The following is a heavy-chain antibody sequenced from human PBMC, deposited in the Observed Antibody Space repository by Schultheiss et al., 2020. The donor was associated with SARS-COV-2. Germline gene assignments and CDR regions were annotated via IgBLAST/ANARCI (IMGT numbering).Heavy chain of an antibody. Sequence: GGSLRLSCAASGFTFSSYGMHWVRQAPGKGLEWVAVISYDGSNKYYADSVKGRFTISRDNAKNSLYLQMNSLRAEDTAVYYCAREPNYYDSSGYHYMDVWGKGTTVTVSS. CDR2: ISYDGSNK. CDR3: AREPNYYDSSGYHYMDV. J-gene: IGHJ6*03. V-gene: IGHV3-30*03. CDR1: GFTFSSYG. D-gene: IGHD3-22*01.